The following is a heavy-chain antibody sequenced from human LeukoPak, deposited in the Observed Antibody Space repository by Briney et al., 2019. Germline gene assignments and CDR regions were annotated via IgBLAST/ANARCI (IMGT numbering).Heavy chain of an antibody. CDR2: ISSSSGYI. J-gene: IGHJ5*02. CDR1: GFTFSSYS. CDR3: ARRRVGDLTVGSDTWFDP. V-gene: IGHV3-21*01. D-gene: IGHD2-15*01. Sequence: PGGSLRLSCAASGFTFSSYSMNCVRQAPGKGLEWVSSISSSSGYIYYADSVKGRFTISRDNAKNSLYLQMNSLRAEDTAVYYCARRRVGDLTVGSDTWFDPWGQGALVTVSS.